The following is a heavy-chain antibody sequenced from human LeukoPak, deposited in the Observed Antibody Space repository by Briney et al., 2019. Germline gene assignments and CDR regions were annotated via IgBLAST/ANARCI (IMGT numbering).Heavy chain of an antibody. CDR2: ISAYNGNT. CDR3: AKARPAIAAAGTGPYYYYGMDV. CDR1: GYTFTSYG. V-gene: IGHV1-18*01. D-gene: IGHD6-13*01. J-gene: IGHJ6*02. Sequence: ASVKVSCKASGYTFTSYGISWVRQAPGQGLEWMGWISAYNGNTNYAQKLQGRVTMTTDTSTSTAYMELRSLRSDDTAVYYCAKARPAIAAAGTGPYYYYGMDVWGQGTTVTVSS.